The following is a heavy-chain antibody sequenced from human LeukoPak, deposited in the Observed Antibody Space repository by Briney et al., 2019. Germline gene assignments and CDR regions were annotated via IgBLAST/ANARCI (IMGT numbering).Heavy chain of an antibody. V-gene: IGHV1-2*02. Sequence: ASVKVSCKASGYTFTGYYMHWVRQAPGQGLEWMGWINPNSGGTNYAQKFQGRVTMTRDTSISTAYMELSRLRSDDTAVYYCARLSPALWFGDFNWFDPWGQGTLVTVSS. D-gene: IGHD3-10*01. CDR2: INPNSGGT. CDR1: GYTFTGYY. CDR3: ARLSPALWFGDFNWFDP. J-gene: IGHJ5*02.